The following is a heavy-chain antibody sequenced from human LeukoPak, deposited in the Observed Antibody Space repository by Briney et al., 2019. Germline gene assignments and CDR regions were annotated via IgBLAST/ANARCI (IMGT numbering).Heavy chain of an antibody. CDR2: IYYSGST. D-gene: IGHD4-17*01. J-gene: IGHJ4*02. CDR3: ARDGYLYGTDY. V-gene: IGHV4-59*01. Sequence: AQTLSLTCTVSGYSISSYYWSWIRQPPGKGLEWIGYIYYSGSTNYNPSLKSRVTISVDTYKNQLSLKLSSVTAADTDVYYCARDGYLYGTDYWGQGTLVPVSS. CDR1: GYSISSYY.